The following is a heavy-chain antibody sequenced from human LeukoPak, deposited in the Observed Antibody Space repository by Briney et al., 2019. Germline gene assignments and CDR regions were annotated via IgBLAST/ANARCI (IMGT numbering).Heavy chain of an antibody. CDR2: IWYDGSNQ. J-gene: IGHJ6*03. Sequence: GGSLRLSCAASGFTFSSYGMHWVRQAPGKGLEWVAIIWYDGSNQYYADSVKGRFTISRDNSKNTLYLQMNSLRAEDTAVYYCAKEVIAHYYYYYMDVWGKGTTVTVSS. D-gene: IGHD2-21*01. CDR1: GFTFSSYG. V-gene: IGHV3-33*06. CDR3: AKEVIAHYYYYYMDV.